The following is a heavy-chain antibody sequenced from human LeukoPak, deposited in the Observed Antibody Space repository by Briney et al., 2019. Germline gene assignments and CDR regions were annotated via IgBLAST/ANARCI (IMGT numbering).Heavy chain of an antibody. CDR2: INPSGGST. CDR3: ARSLGNLGY. J-gene: IGHJ4*02. V-gene: IGHV1-46*01. Sequence: GASVKVSCKASGYTFTSYYMHWVRQAPGQGLEWMGIINPSGGSTSYAQKLQGRVTMTTDTSTSTAYMELRSLRSDDTAVYYCARSLGNLGYWGQGTLVTVSS. D-gene: IGHD1-26*01. CDR1: GYTFTSYY.